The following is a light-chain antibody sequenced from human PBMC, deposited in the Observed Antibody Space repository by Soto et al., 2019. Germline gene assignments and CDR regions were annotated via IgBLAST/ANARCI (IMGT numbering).Light chain of an antibody. CDR2: GAS. V-gene: IGKV3-15*01. Sequence: IGMPQSPATLSVSPGERATLSCRASQSVSSNLAWYQQKPGQAPRLLIYGASTRATGIPARFSGSGSGTEFTLTISSLQSEDFAVYYCQQYNNWPPLTFGGGTKVDI. CDR1: QSVSSN. J-gene: IGKJ4*01. CDR3: QQYNNWPPLT.